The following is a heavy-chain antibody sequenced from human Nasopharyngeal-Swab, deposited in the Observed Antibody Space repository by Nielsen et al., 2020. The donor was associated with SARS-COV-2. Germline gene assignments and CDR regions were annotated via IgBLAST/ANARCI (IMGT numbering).Heavy chain of an antibody. CDR3: ATGGRSAFEI. CDR2: IINDETTT. Sequence: GGSLRLSCAASGFTFSRYWMHWARQVPGKGLVWVSRIINDETTTRYADSVKGRFTISRDNAKNTQYLQMNSLRAEDTAVYFCATGGRSAFEIWGQGTRVTVSS. V-gene: IGHV3-74*01. J-gene: IGHJ3*02. D-gene: IGHD3-16*01. CDR1: GFTFSRYW.